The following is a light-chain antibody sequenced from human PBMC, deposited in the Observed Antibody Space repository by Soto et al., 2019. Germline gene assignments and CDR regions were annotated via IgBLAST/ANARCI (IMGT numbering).Light chain of an antibody. CDR3: SSYTATHIVV. Sequence: QSALTQPPSASESPGQSVTISCTGTSSDVGGYNYVSWYQQHPGKAPKLMIYEVTKRPSGVPDRFSGSKSDNTASLTVSGLQAEDEADYYCSSYTATHIVVFGGGTKLTVL. CDR2: EVT. V-gene: IGLV2-8*01. CDR1: SSDVGGYNY. J-gene: IGLJ3*02.